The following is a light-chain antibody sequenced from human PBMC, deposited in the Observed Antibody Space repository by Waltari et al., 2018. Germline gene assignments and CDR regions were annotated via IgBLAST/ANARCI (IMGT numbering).Light chain of an antibody. Sequence: EIVLTQSPATLSLSPGETATLPCRASQGLSSSANSLAWYQQKPGQAPRLLMYDASSRAAGIPARFSGSWSGTDFTLPISSLEPEDFAVYYCQQRGNWPITFGQGTRLEIK. CDR3: QQRGNWPIT. CDR2: DAS. J-gene: IGKJ5*01. V-gene: IGKV3-11*01. CDR1: QGLSSS.